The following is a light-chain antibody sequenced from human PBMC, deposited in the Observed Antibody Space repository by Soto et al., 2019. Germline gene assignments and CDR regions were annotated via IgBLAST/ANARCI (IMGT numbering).Light chain of an antibody. CDR3: CSYTTTSTFV. V-gene: IGLV2-14*03. CDR2: EVF. Sequence: QSALTQPASVSGSPGQSITISCTGTNNDVGGYNYVSWYQQHPGKVPKLMIYEVFRRPSGISDRFSGSKSGNTASLTISGLQAEDEADYYCCSYTTTSTFVFGGGTKVTVL. CDR1: NNDVGGYNY. J-gene: IGLJ2*01.